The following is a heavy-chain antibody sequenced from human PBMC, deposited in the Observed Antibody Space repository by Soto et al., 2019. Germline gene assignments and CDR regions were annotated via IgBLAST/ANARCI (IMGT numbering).Heavy chain of an antibody. CDR3: AKQRPVYSNYYYYGMDV. J-gene: IGHJ6*02. CDR1: GFTFSSSA. CDR2: ISGSGGST. V-gene: IGHV3-23*01. Sequence: GGSLRLSCAASGFTFSSSAMSGVRQAPGKGLEWVSAISGSGGSTYYADSVKGRFTISRDNSKNTLYLQMNSLRAEDTAVYYCAKQRPVYSNYYYYGMDVWGQGTTVTAP. D-gene: IGHD4-4*01.